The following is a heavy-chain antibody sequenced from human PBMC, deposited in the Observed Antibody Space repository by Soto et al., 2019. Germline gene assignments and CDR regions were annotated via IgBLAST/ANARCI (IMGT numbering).Heavy chain of an antibody. CDR2: ISYDGSNK. J-gene: IGHJ5*02. D-gene: IGHD6-13*01. Sequence: QVQLVESGGGVVQPGRSLRLSCAASGFTFSSYAMHWVRQAPGKGLEWVAVISYDGSNKYYADSVKGRFTISRDNSKNTLYLQMNSLRAEDTAVYYCARDLEAGVNWFDPWGQGTLVTVSS. V-gene: IGHV3-30-3*01. CDR3: ARDLEAGVNWFDP. CDR1: GFTFSSYA.